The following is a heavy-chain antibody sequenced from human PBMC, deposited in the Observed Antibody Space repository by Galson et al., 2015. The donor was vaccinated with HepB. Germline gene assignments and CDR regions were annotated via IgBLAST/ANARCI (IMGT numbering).Heavy chain of an antibody. D-gene: IGHD7-27*01. CDR2: INPNSGGT. V-gene: IGHV1-2*06. Sequence: SVKVSCKASGYTFTGYYMHWVRQAPGQGLEWMGRINPNSGGTNYAQKFQGRVTMTRDTSISTAYMELSRLRSDDTAVYYCARGRRSLRPPGYFWGWFDPCGQGTLVTVSS. J-gene: IGHJ5*02. CDR3: ARGRRSLRPPGYFWGWFDP. CDR1: GYTFTGYY.